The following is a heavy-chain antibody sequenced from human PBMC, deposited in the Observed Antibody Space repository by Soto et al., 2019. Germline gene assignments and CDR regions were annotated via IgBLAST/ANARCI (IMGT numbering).Heavy chain of an antibody. CDR2: IYYSGST. CDR3: ARDQYNWNSNWFDP. D-gene: IGHD1-1*01. CDR1: GGSISSYY. J-gene: IGHJ5*02. Sequence: SETLSLTCTVSGGSISSYYWSWIRQPPGKGLEWIGYIYYSGSTNYNPSLKSRVTISVDTSKNQFSLKLSSVTAADTAVYYCARDQYNWNSNWFDPWGQGTPVTVSS. V-gene: IGHV4-59*01.